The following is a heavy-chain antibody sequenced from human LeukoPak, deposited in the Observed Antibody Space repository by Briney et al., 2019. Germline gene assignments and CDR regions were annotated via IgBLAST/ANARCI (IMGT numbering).Heavy chain of an antibody. J-gene: IGHJ4*02. CDR3: ARDHDSSGSYFDY. CDR1: GGSISSGGYS. CDR2: IYHSGST. V-gene: IGHV4-30-2*01. Sequence: PSETLSLTCAVSGGSISSGGYSWSWIRQPPGKGLEWIGYIYHSGSTYYNPSLKSRVTISVDRSKNQFSLKLSSVTAADTAVYYCARDHDSSGSYFDYWGQGTLVTVSS. D-gene: IGHD3-22*01.